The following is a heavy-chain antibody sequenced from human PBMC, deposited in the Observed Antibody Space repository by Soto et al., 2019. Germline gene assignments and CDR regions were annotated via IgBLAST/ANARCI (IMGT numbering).Heavy chain of an antibody. Sequence: QVQLVESGGGVVQPGRSLRLSCAVSGFAFSSYGMHWVRQAPGKGLEWVAVISYDGNNKYYADSVKGRFTISRDNSKNMLDLEMNSLRAEDTAVYYCAKERLRGAVNGVFDYWGQGTLVTVSS. CDR1: GFAFSSYG. CDR2: ISYDGNNK. J-gene: IGHJ4*02. V-gene: IGHV3-30*18. D-gene: IGHD6-19*01. CDR3: AKERLRGAVNGVFDY.